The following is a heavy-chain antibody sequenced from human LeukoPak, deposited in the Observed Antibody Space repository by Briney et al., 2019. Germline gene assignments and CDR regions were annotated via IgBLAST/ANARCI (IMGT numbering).Heavy chain of an antibody. J-gene: IGHJ6*02. Sequence: GGSLRLSCAASGFTFSSYAMSWVRQAPGKGLEWVSAISGSGGSTYYADSVKGRFTISRDNSKNTLYLQMNSLRAEDTAVFYCARIGYCSSTSCPPGYYGMDVWGQGTTVTVSS. V-gene: IGHV3-23*01. D-gene: IGHD2-2*01. CDR2: ISGSGGST. CDR3: ARIGYCSSTSCPPGYYGMDV. CDR1: GFTFSSYA.